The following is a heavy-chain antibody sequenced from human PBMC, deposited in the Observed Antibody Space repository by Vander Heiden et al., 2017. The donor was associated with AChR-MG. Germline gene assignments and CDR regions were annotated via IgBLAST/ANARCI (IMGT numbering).Heavy chain of an antibody. D-gene: IGHD2-21*02. CDR1: GFARIIYD. CDR3: ARVCDGDCYDAFDI. J-gene: IGHJ3*02. Sequence: EVQLLESGGGLLQLGGSLRLSCAVYGFARIIYDMNLVRQAPGKGLDWVSYISRRSSPIYYADSVAGRFTISRDNAKNSLYLQMNSLGAEDTAVYYCARVCDGDCYDAFDIWCQGTMVTVSS. V-gene: IGHV3-48*03. CDR2: ISRRSSPI.